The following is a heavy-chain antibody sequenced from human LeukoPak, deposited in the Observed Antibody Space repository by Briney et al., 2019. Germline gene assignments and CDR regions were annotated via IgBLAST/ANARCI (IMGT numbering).Heavy chain of an antibody. J-gene: IGHJ4*02. CDR1: GGSISSSSYY. V-gene: IGHV4-39*07. CDR3: ARDLDDYVWGSYRSFSPFDY. D-gene: IGHD3-16*02. CDR2: IYYSGST. Sequence: SETLSLTCTVSGGSISSSSYYWGWIRQPPGKGLEWIGSIYYSGSTYYNPSLKSRVTISVDTSKNQFSLKLSSVTAADTAVYYCARDLDDYVWGSYRSFSPFDYWGQGTLVTVSS.